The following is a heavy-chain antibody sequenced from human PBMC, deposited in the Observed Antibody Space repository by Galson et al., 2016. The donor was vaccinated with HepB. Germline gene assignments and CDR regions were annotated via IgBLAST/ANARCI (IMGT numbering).Heavy chain of an antibody. CDR1: GFTLTDYY. CDR2: ISVSGLTI. Sequence: SLRLSCAASGFTLTDYYMAWFRQAPGKGLEWVSYISVSGLTIYYADSVKGRFTLSRDNAKSSLYLQMTGLRPKDTAVYYCARLDDNGGNSGVDYWGQGTLVTVSS. CDR3: ARLDDNGGNSGVDY. J-gene: IGHJ4*02. D-gene: IGHD4-23*01. V-gene: IGHV3-11*01.